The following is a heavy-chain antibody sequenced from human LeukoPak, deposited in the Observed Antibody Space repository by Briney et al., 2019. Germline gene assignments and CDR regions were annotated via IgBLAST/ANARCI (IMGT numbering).Heavy chain of an antibody. V-gene: IGHV4-59*01. J-gene: IGHJ5*02. CDR2: IYYSGST. CDR1: GGSFSGYY. D-gene: IGHD3-22*01. Sequence: PSETLSLTCAVYGGSFSGYYWSWIRQPPGKGLEWIGYIYYSGSTNYNPSLKSRVTISVDTSKNQFSLKLSSVTAADTAVYYCARYYDSSGYDSIPPYNWFDPWGQGTLVTVSS. CDR3: ARYYDSSGYDSIPPYNWFDP.